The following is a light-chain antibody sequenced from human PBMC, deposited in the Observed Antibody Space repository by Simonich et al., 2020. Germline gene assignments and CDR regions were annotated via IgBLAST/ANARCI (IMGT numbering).Light chain of an antibody. Sequence: DIVMTQSPDSLAVFLGERATINCKSSQSVLYSSNNKNYLAWYQKKPGQPPKLLIYWASTRESGVPDRFSGSGSGTDSTLTISSLQAEDVAVYYCQQYYSTPLTFGGGTKVEIK. CDR1: QSVLYSSNNKNY. CDR3: QQYYSTPLT. CDR2: WAS. V-gene: IGKV4-1*01. J-gene: IGKJ4*01.